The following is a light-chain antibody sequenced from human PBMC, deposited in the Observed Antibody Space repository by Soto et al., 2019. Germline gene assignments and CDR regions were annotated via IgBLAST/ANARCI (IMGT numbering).Light chain of an antibody. CDR1: QSISSW. CDR2: DAS. CDR3: QQYNSYPWT. J-gene: IGKJ1*01. Sequence: DIQMTQSPPTLSASIGDRVTITCRASQSISSWLAWYQQKPGKAPNLLIYDASSLHIGVPSRFSGSGSGTEFTLTISSLQPDDFATYYCQQYNSYPWTFGQGTKVDIK. V-gene: IGKV1-5*01.